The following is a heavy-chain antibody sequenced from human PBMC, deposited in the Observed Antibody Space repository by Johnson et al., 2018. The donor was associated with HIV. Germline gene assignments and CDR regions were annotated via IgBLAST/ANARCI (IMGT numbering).Heavy chain of an antibody. V-gene: IGHV3-30*03. CDR3: ARGPSVVTLHAFDL. Sequence: QVQLVESGGGLVKPGGSLRLSCTASGFTFSNYAIHWVRQAPGKGLEWVAGITYDGTNKYYADSVKGRFTLSRDNSKNTLDLQMNSLRAGDTAVYYCARGPSVVTLHAFDLWGQGTLVTVSS. J-gene: IGHJ3*01. D-gene: IGHD4-23*01. CDR1: GFTFSNYA. CDR2: ITYDGTNK.